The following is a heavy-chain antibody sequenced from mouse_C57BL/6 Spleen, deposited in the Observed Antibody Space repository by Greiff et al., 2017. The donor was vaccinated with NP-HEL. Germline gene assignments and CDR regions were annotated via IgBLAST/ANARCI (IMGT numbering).Heavy chain of an antibody. Sequence: VQLQQSGAELVRPGASVTLSCKASGYTFTDYEMHWVKQTPVHGLEWIGAIDPETGGTAYNQKFKGKAILTADKSSSTAYMELRSLTSEDSAVYYCTRENYSNYRYFDVWGTGTTVTVSS. CDR1: GYTFTDYE. J-gene: IGHJ1*03. CDR2: IDPETGGT. CDR3: TRENYSNYRYFDV. V-gene: IGHV1-15*01. D-gene: IGHD2-5*01.